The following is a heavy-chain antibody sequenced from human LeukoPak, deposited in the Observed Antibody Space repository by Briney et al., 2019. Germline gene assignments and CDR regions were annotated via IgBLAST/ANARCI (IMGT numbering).Heavy chain of an antibody. CDR1: GFAFSNQA. V-gene: IGHV3-23*01. CDR2: ISDSGDIT. J-gene: IGHJ4*02. D-gene: IGHD6-19*01. CDR3: AKDARRTSGWYFFDY. Sequence: PGGSLRLSCAASGFAFSNQALGWVRQASGKGLEWFSVISDSGDITYYADYVKGRFTISRDNSKNTLFLQMNSLRVEDTAIYYCAKDARRTSGWYFFDYWGQGTLVTVSS.